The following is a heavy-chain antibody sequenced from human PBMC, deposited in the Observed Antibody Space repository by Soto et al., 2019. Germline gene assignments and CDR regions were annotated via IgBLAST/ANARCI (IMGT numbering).Heavy chain of an antibody. CDR1: GFTFSSYD. CDR3: AIRRRTDHSGYGPLMYYYYGVDV. J-gene: IGHJ6*02. Sequence: GGSLRLSCAASGFTFSSYDMQWVRQATGKGLEWVSAIGTAGDTYYPGSVKGRFTISRENAKNSLYLQMNSLRAGDTAVYYCAIRRRTDHSGYGPLMYYYYGVDVWGQGTTVTVSS. D-gene: IGHD5-12*01. CDR2: IGTAGDT. V-gene: IGHV3-13*04.